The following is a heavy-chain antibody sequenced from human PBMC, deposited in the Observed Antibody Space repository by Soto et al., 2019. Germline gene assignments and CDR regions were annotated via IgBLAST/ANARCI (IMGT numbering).Heavy chain of an antibody. Sequence: SQTLSLTCAISGDSVSSNSAAWNWIRQSPSRGLEWLGRTYYRSKWYNDYAVSVKSRITINPDTSKNQFSLQLNSVTPEDTAVYYCARAGGVVVPAAVYGSGSYYNAPWYFDYWGQGTLVTVSS. D-gene: IGHD3-10*01. J-gene: IGHJ4*02. V-gene: IGHV6-1*01. CDR2: TYYRSKWYN. CDR1: GDSVSSNSAA. CDR3: ARAGGVVVPAAVYGSGSYYNAPWYFDY.